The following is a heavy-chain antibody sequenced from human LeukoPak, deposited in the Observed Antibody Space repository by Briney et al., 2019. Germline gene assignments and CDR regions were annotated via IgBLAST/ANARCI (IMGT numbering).Heavy chain of an antibody. Sequence: SVKVSCKASGGTFSSYAISWVRQAPGQGLEWMGGIIPIFGTANYAQKFRGRVTITADESTSTAYMELSSLRSEDTAVYYCARAGFSSSSIAYWGQGTLVTVSS. V-gene: IGHV1-69*13. D-gene: IGHD6-13*01. CDR1: GGTFSSYA. CDR3: ARAGFSSSSIAY. J-gene: IGHJ4*02. CDR2: IIPIFGTA.